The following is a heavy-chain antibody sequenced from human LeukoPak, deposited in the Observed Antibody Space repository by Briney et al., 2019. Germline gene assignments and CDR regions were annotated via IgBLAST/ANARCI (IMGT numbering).Heavy chain of an antibody. D-gene: IGHD2-2*01. V-gene: IGHV1-69*01. Sequence: SVKVSCKASGGTFSSYAISWVRQAPGQGLEWMGGIIPIFGTANYAQKFQGRVTITADESTSTAYMELSSLRSEDTAVYYCARRSHCSSTSCYGGDWFDPWGQGTLVTVSS. J-gene: IGHJ5*02. CDR2: IIPIFGTA. CDR3: ARRSHCSSTSCYGGDWFDP. CDR1: GGTFSSYA.